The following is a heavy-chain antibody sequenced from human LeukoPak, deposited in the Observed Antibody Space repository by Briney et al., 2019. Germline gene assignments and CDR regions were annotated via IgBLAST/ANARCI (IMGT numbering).Heavy chain of an antibody. CDR3: ARDYYDSSGYYPPAPDY. CDR2: INPNSGGT. D-gene: IGHD3-22*01. V-gene: IGHV1-2*02. Sequence: GASVKVSCKASGYTFTGYYMHWVRQAPGQGLEWMGWINPNSGGTNYAQKFQGRVTMTRDTSISTAYMELSRLRSDDTAVYYCARDYYDSSGYYPPAPDYWGQGTLVTVSS. J-gene: IGHJ4*02. CDR1: GYTFTGYY.